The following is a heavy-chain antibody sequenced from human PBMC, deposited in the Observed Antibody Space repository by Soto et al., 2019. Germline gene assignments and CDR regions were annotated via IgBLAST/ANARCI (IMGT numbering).Heavy chain of an antibody. V-gene: IGHV4-59*01. Sequence: QVQLQESGPGLVKPSETLSLTCTVSGGSISSYYWSWIRQPPGKGLEWIGYIYYSGSTDYNPSLMSRVSISVDTSKNQFSLNLISVTAADTAVYFCARGKWRDWVDPWGQGTLVTVSS. CDR3: ARGKWRDWVDP. CDR1: GGSISSYY. J-gene: IGHJ5*02. D-gene: IGHD1-26*01. CDR2: IYYSGST.